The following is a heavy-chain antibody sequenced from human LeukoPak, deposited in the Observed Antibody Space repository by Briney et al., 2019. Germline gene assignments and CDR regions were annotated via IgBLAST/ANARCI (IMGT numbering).Heavy chain of an antibody. CDR1: GFTFSSHA. CDR3: AKDWPVSGDHYSPFDY. V-gene: IGHV3-23*01. Sequence: GGSLRLSCAASGFTFSSHAMSWVRQAPGMGLEWVAAISHSGTNTYYVDSVKGRFTISRDSSKNTLHLQMDSLRAEDTAVYYCAKDWPVSGDHYSPFDYWGQGTLVIVSS. J-gene: IGHJ4*02. CDR2: ISHSGTNT. D-gene: IGHD4-11*01.